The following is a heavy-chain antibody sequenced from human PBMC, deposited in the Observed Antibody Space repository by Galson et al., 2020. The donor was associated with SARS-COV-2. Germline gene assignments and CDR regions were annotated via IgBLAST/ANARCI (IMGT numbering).Heavy chain of an antibody. CDR1: GGSISSYY. CDR3: ARGSPYQLLFFDALDI. CDR2: IYYSGST. D-gene: IGHD2-2*01. Sequence: SETLSLTCTVSGGSISSYYWSWIRQPPGKGLEWIGYIYYSGSTNYNPSLKSRVTISVDTSKNQFSLKLSSVTAADTAVYYCARGSPYQLLFFDALDIWGQGTMVTVSS. J-gene: IGHJ3*02. V-gene: IGHV4-59*01.